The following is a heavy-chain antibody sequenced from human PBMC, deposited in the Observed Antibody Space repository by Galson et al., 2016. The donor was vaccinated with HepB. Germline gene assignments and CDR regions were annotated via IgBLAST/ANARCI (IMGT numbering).Heavy chain of an antibody. CDR1: GFTFNIYA. J-gene: IGHJ5*02. Sequence: SLRLSCAASGFTFNIYATTWVRQAPGKGLQWVSAISGDGRGTYYADSVKGRFTISRDNSKTTVYLQMDSLRAEDTAVYYCVRDTFGAFDPWGQGALVTVSS. D-gene: IGHD3-16*01. CDR3: VRDTFGAFDP. V-gene: IGHV3-23*01. CDR2: ISGDGRGT.